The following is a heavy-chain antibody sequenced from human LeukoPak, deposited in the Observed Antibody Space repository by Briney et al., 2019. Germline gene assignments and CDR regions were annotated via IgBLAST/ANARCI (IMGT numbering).Heavy chain of an antibody. CDR3: ARISSSGWFDDAFDI. D-gene: IGHD6-19*01. V-gene: IGHV3-48*03. Sequence: PGGSLRLSCAASGFTFSSYEMNWVRQAPGKGLEWVSYISSSGSTIYYADSVKGRFTISRDNAKNSLYLQMNSLRAEDTAVYYCARISSSGWFDDAFDIWGQGTMVTVSS. J-gene: IGHJ3*02. CDR1: GFTFSSYE. CDR2: ISSSGSTI.